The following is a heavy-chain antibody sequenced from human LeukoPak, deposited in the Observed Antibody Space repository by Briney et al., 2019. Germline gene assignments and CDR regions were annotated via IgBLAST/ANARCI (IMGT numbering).Heavy chain of an antibody. J-gene: IGHJ5*02. D-gene: IGHD4-23*01. Sequence: ASVKVSCKASGGTFSSYAISWVRQAPGQGLEWMGWISAYNGNTNYAQKLQGRVTMTTDTSTSTAYMELRSLRSDDTAVYYCARATPRHYGGPMGGNWFDPWGQGTLVTVSS. CDR2: ISAYNGNT. V-gene: IGHV1-18*01. CDR3: ARATPRHYGGPMGGNWFDP. CDR1: GGTFSSYA.